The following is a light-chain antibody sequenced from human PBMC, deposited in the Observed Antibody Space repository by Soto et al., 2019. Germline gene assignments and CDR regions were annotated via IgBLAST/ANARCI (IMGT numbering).Light chain of an antibody. CDR3: QQSHRIPPIT. CDR1: QSISRY. J-gene: IGKJ5*01. CDR2: GAS. V-gene: IGKV1-39*01. Sequence: EIRRTQSPSSLSASVGDRVAINCRASQSISRYLNWYQQKPGKAPKLLIYGASILQSGVPARFRGSGSETDFSLTISSLQPEDFATYYCQQSHRIPPITFGQGTRLEIK.